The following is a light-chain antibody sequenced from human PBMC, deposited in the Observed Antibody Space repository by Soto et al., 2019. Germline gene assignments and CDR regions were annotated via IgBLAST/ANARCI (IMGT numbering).Light chain of an antibody. V-gene: IGKV1-39*01. CDR2: GAS. CDR3: QQSYNSGT. J-gene: IGKJ1*01. Sequence: DLQMTQSPSSLSASVGDTVTITCRASQSISSYLNWYQQKPGKAPNLLISGASSLQSGVPSRFSGSGSGTDFTLTINSLQPEDSATYYCQQSYNSGTFGQGTKVEIK. CDR1: QSISSY.